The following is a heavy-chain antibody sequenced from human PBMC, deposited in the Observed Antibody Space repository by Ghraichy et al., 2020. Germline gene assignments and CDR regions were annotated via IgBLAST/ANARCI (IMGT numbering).Heavy chain of an antibody. J-gene: IGHJ4*02. V-gene: IGHV3-53*01. Sequence: GGSLRLSCGPSDFAVWTNFMAWVRQAPGRGLEWVALLHDGHTTYHADSVKGRFTISGDISRNTLFLQMDSLRAEDTAVYYCASSHGTYLDDWGQGTLVTVSS. D-gene: IGHD1-14*01. CDR3: ASSHGTYLDD. CDR2: LHDGHTT. CDR1: DFAVWTNF.